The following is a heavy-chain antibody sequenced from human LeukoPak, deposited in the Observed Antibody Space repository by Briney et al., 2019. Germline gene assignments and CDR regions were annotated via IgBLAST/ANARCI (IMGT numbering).Heavy chain of an antibody. CDR1: GYTLTELS. CDR2: FDPEDGET. V-gene: IGHV1-24*01. D-gene: IGHD1-26*01. Sequence: GASVTVSCKVSGYTLTELSMHWVRQAPGKGLEWMGGFDPEDGETIYAQKFQGRVTMTEDTSTDTAYMELSSLRSEDTAVYYCATDTGIVGAFDYWGQGTLVTVSS. CDR3: ATDTGIVGAFDY. J-gene: IGHJ4*02.